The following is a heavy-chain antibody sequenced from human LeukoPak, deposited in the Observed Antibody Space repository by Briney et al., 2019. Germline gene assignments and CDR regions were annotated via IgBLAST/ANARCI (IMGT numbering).Heavy chain of an antibody. CDR2: IIPILGRA. D-gene: IGHD3-22*01. V-gene: IGHV1-69*04. Sequence: SVKVCCKASGGTFSSYAISWVRQAPGQGLEWMGRIIPILGRANYAQKFQGRVTITADKSTSTAYMELNSLRSEDTAVYYCARHGGYYYDSSGYYHDTWGQGTLVTVSS. J-gene: IGHJ5*02. CDR3: ARHGGYYYDSSGYYHDT. CDR1: GGTFSSYA.